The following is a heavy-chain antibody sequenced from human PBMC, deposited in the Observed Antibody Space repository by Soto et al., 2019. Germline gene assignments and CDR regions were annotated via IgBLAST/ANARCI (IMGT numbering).Heavy chain of an antibody. CDR3: ANNLADDPYGMDV. D-gene: IGHD3-3*02. J-gene: IGHJ6*02. CDR2: ISYDGSNK. V-gene: IGHV3-30-3*01. CDR1: GFTFSSYA. Sequence: PGGSLRLSCEASGFTFSSYAMHWVRQVPGKGLEWVAVISYDGSNKYYADSVKGRFTISRDNSKNTLYLQMNSLRAEDTAVYYCANNLADDPYGMDVWGQGTTVTGSS.